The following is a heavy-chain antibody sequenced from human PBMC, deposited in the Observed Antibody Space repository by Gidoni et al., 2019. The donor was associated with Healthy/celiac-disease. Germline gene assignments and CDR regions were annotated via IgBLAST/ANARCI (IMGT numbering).Heavy chain of an antibody. V-gene: IGHV4-39*01. CDR2: IYYSGSP. CDR3: ARHQQQLVSSFDP. D-gene: IGHD6-13*01. Sequence: QLQLQESGPGLVKPSETLSLTCTVAGGSISSSSYYWGWIRQPPGKGLEWIGSIYYSGSPSSNPSLTSRVTISVDTSKTQFSLKLSSVTAADTAVYYCARHQQQLVSSFDPWGQGTLVTVSS. J-gene: IGHJ5*02. CDR1: GGSISSSSYY.